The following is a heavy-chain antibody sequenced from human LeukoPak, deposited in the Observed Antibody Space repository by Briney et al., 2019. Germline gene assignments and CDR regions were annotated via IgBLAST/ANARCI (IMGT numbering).Heavy chain of an antibody. CDR1: GGYISSYY. D-gene: IGHD7-27*01. J-gene: IGHJ5*02. CDR2: IYYSGST. V-gene: IGHV4-59*12. Sequence: SETLSLTCTVSGGYISSYYWSWIRQPPGKGLEWIGYIYYSGSTYYNPSLKSRVTISVDTSKNQFSLKLSSVTAADTAVYYCARSDPWGNWFDPWGQGTLVTVSS. CDR3: ARSDPWGNWFDP.